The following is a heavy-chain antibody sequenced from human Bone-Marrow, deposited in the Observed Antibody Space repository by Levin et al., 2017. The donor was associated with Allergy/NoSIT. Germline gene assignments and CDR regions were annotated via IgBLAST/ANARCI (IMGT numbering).Heavy chain of an antibody. V-gene: IGHV3-74*01. Sequence: GESLKISCAASGVPFSGYWMHWVRQAPGKGLMWVSRISGDGITTHYADSVKGRFTISRDNAKNTLYLQMNSLRADYTAVYYCTRAPFGGFDYWGQGTLVTVSS. D-gene: IGHD4-23*01. CDR3: TRAPFGGFDY. CDR1: GVPFSGYW. J-gene: IGHJ4*02. CDR2: ISGDGITT.